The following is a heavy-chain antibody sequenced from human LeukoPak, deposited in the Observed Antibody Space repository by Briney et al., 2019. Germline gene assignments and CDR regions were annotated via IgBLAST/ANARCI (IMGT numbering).Heavy chain of an antibody. D-gene: IGHD6-13*01. CDR2: IWYDGSNK. V-gene: IGHV3-33*01. Sequence: GRSLRLSCAASGFTFSSYGMHWVRQAPGKGMEWVAVIWYDGSNKYYADSVKGRFTISRDNSKNTLCLQMNSLRAEDTAVYYCACQYSSSWYPIDPWGQGTLVTVSS. J-gene: IGHJ5*02. CDR1: GFTFSSYG. CDR3: ACQYSSSWYPIDP.